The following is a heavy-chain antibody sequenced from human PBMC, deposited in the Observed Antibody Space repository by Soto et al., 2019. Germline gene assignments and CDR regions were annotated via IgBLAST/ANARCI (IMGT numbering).Heavy chain of an antibody. V-gene: IGHV4-31*03. J-gene: IGHJ4*02. CDR3: ARVQAFYYDSSGYPYFDY. Sequence: PSETLSLTCTVSGGSISSGGYYWSWIRQHPGKGLEWIGYIYYSGSTYYNPSLKSRVTISVDTSKNQFSLKLSSVTAADTAVYYCARVQAFYYDSSGYPYFDYWGQGTLVTVSS. CDR2: IYYSGST. CDR1: GGSISSGGYY. D-gene: IGHD3-22*01.